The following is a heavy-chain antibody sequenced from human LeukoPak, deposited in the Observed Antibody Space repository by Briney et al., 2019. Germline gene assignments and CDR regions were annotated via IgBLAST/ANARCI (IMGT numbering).Heavy chain of an antibody. J-gene: IGHJ4*02. D-gene: IGHD6-13*01. CDR3: AKDNLRFSSSWYYFDY. Sequence: PGRSLRLSCAASGFTFDDYAMHWVRHAPGKGLEWVSGISWNSGSIGYADSVKGRFTISRDNAKNSLYLQMNSLRAEDTALYYCAKDNLRFSSSWYYFDYWGQGTLVTVSS. CDR1: GFTFDDYA. CDR2: ISWNSGSI. V-gene: IGHV3-9*01.